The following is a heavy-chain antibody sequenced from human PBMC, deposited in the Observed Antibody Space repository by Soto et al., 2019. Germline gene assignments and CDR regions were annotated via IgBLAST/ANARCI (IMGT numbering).Heavy chain of an antibody. J-gene: IGHJ4*02. V-gene: IGHV3-23*01. CDR3: AKDPPLGYCSGGSCYPDY. CDR1: GFTFSSYA. D-gene: IGHD2-15*01. CDR2: IRGSGGST. Sequence: GGSLRLSCAASGFTFSSYAMSWVRQAPGKGLEWVSAIRGSGGSTYYADSVKGRFTISRDNSKNTLYLQMNSLRAEDTAVYYCAKDPPLGYCSGGSCYPDYWGQGTLVTVSS.